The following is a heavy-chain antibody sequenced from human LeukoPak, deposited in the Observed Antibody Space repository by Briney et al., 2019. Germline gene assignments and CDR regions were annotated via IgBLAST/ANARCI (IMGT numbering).Heavy chain of an antibody. CDR3: ARANNWNYALNY. D-gene: IGHD1-7*01. J-gene: IGHJ4*02. Sequence: ASVEVSCKASGDTFIRYGISWVRQAPGQGLEWMGWISTGNGNTNYGQKFQGRVTMTTDTSTGTAYMELRSLGSDDTAIYYCARANNWNYALNYWGQGTLVTVSS. CDR2: ISTGNGNT. CDR1: GDTFIRYG. V-gene: IGHV1-18*01.